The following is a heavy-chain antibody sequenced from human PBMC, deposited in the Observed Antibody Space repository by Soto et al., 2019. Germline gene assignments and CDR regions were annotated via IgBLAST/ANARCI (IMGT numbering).Heavy chain of an antibody. CDR2: IYTSGCT. CDR1: GGSISSYY. Sequence: PSETLSLTCTVSGGSISSYYWSWIRQPAGKGLEWIGRIYTSGCTNYNPSLKSRVTMSVDTSKNQFSLKLSSVTAADTAVYYCARVSIAAAGTAPLDIWGQGTMVTVSS. CDR3: ARVSIAAAGTAPLDI. J-gene: IGHJ3*02. D-gene: IGHD6-13*01. V-gene: IGHV4-4*07.